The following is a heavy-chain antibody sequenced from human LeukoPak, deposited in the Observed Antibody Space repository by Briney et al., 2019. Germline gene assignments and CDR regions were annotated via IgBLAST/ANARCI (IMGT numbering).Heavy chain of an antibody. J-gene: IGHJ4*02. CDR2: IYYSGST. CDR1: GGSISSGGYY. Sequence: PSQTLSLTCTVSGGSISSGGYYWSWIRQHPGKGLEWIGYIYYSGSTYYNPSLKSRVTISVDTSKNQFSLKLSSVTAADTAVYYCARGGYFEGYFDYWGQGTLVTVSS. CDR3: ARGGYFEGYFDY. D-gene: IGHD3-9*01. V-gene: IGHV4-31*03.